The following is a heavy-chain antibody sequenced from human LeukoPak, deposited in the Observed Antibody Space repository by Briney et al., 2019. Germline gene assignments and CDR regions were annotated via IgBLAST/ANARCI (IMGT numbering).Heavy chain of an antibody. CDR3: ARNSYYDILTGYFGAFDY. V-gene: IGHV4-59*12. CDR2: IYYSGST. J-gene: IGHJ4*02. D-gene: IGHD3-9*01. CDR1: GGSISSYY. Sequence: SETLSLTCTVSGGSISSYYWSWIRQPPGKRLEWIGYIYYSGSTSYNPSLKSRVTMSVDTSKNQFSLKLSSVTAVDTAVYYCARNSYYDILTGYFGAFDYWGQGTLVTVSS.